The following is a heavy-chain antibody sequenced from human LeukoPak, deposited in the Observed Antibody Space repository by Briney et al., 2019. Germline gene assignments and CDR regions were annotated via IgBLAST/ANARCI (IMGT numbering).Heavy chain of an antibody. V-gene: IGHV3-33*01. CDR2: IWYDGSNK. CDR3: ARDKYGSGSYLHGDY. Sequence: PGGSLRLSCAASGFTFSSYGMHWVRQAPGKGLEWVAVIWYDGSNKYYADSVKGRFTISRDNSKNTLYLQMNSLRAEDTAVYYCARDKYGSGSYLHGDYWGQGTLVTVSS. D-gene: IGHD3-10*01. J-gene: IGHJ4*02. CDR1: GFTFSSYG.